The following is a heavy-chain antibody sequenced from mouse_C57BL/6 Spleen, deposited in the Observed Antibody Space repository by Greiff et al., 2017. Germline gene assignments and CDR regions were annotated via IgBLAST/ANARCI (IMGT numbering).Heavy chain of an antibody. CDR3: ARGDSSGTFYYAMDY. D-gene: IGHD3-2*02. CDR2: VYPRDGST. V-gene: IGHV1-85*01. Sequence: VQLVESGPELVKPGASVKLSCKASGYTFTSYDINWVKQRPGQGLEWIGWVYPRDGSTKYNEKFKGKATLTVDTSSSSAYMELHSLTSEDSAVYFCARGDSSGTFYYAMDYWGQGTSVTGSS. J-gene: IGHJ4*01. CDR1: GYTFTSYD.